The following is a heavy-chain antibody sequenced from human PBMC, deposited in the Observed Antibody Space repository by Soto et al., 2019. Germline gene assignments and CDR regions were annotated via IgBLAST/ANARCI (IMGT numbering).Heavy chain of an antibody. D-gene: IGHD2-8*01. V-gene: IGHV6-1*01. CDR2: TYYRSKWYN. J-gene: IGHJ6*02. CDR3: ARDCTNGVCYPSYHYGMDV. Sequence: QVQLQQSGPGLVKPSQTLSVTCAISGDSVSSNSAAWNWIRQSPSRGLEWLGRTYYRSKWYNDYAVSVKSRITINPDTSKNQFSLQLNSVTPEDTAVYYRARDCTNGVCYPSYHYGMDVWGQGTTVTVSS. CDR1: GDSVSSNSAA.